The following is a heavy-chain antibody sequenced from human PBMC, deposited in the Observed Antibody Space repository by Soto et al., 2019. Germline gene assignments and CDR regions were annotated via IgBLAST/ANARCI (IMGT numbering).Heavy chain of an antibody. J-gene: IGHJ3*02. V-gene: IGHV3-23*01. D-gene: IGHD2-15*01. Sequence: GGSLRLSCAAFGLTFSTSSMNWVRQAPGKGLEWVSDISGSGGSTDYADSVKGRFTISRDNSKNTLYLQMNSLRAEDTAVYYCAKVYCSGGSCHLADAFDIWGQGTMVTVSS. CDR1: GLTFSTSS. CDR3: AKVYCSGGSCHLADAFDI. CDR2: ISGSGGST.